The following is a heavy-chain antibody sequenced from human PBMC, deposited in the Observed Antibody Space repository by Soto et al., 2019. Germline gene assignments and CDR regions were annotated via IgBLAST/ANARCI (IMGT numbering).Heavy chain of an antibody. Sequence: EVQLVESGGGLVKPGGSLRLSCAASGFTFSSYSMNWVRQAPGKGLEWVSSISSSSSYIYYADLVKGRFTISRDNAKNSQDLQVYSLRAEDTGGYYCAMTDYGGNGAHDASDIWGQGRMVTVSS. V-gene: IGHV3-21*01. D-gene: IGHD4-17*01. J-gene: IGHJ3*02. CDR2: ISSSSSYI. CDR1: GFTFSSYS. CDR3: AMTDYGGNGAHDASDI.